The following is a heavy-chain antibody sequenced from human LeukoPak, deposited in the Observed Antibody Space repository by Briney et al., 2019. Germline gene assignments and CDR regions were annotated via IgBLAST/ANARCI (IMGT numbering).Heavy chain of an antibody. CDR1: GYTFTGYY. CDR2: INPNSGGT. J-gene: IGHJ6*02. D-gene: IGHD2-2*01. V-gene: IGHV1-2*04. CDR3: ARSLLINCRRTRLPPYHSPYYYYGMDV. Sequence: ASVKVSCKASGYTFTGYYMHWVRQAPGQGLEWMGWINPNSGGTNYAQKFQGWVTMTRDTSISTAYMELSRLRSDDTAVYYCARSLLINCRRTRLPPYHSPYYYYGMDVWGQGTTVTVSS.